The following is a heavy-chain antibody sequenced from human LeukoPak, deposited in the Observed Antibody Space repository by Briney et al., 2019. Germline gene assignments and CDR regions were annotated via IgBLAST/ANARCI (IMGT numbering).Heavy chain of an antibody. CDR2: ISGSGGST. V-gene: IGHV3-23*01. CDR1: GFTFSSYS. CDR3: AKGVDYYYCYMDV. J-gene: IGHJ6*03. Sequence: GGSLRLSCAASGFTFSSYSMSWVRQAPGKGLEWVSAISGSGGSTYYADSVKGRFTISRDNSKNTLYLQMNSLRAEDTAVYYCAKGVDYYYCYMDVWGKGTTVTVSS.